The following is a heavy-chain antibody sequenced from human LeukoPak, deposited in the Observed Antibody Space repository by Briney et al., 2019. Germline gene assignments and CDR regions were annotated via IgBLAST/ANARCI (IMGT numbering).Heavy chain of an antibody. D-gene: IGHD3-10*01. Sequence: PGGSETLSCSPSGFTFSSYAMSWVRQAPGKGLEWVSTFGERGCSAYYADSVKGRFTISRDNSKNTLYLQMNSLRAEDTAVYDCARASDVWVGELSFWGQGTLVTVSS. CDR2: FGERGCSA. CDR3: ARASDVWVGELSF. V-gene: IGHV3-23*01. J-gene: IGHJ4*02. CDR1: GFTFSSYA.